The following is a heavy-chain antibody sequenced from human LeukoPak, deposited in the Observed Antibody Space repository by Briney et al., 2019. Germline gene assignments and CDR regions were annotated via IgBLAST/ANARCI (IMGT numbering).Heavy chain of an antibody. V-gene: IGHV3-48*03. Sequence: GGSLRLSCSASGFTFTNYEMNWVRQAPGMGLEWISYISKSGSNIYYADSVKGRLTISRDNAKTSLFLQMSSLRADDTAVYYCARNRDFYDSSGSVPLYYWGQGILVTVSS. CDR3: ARNRDFYDSSGSVPLYY. D-gene: IGHD3-22*01. CDR2: ISKSGSNI. J-gene: IGHJ4*02. CDR1: GFTFTNYE.